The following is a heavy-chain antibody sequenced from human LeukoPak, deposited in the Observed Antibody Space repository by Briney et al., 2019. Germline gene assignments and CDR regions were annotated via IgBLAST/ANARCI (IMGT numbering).Heavy chain of an antibody. CDR3: AEPAAIGDAFDI. CDR1: GGTFSSYA. Sequence: PGASVKVSCKASGGTFSSYAISWVRQAPGQGLEWMGGIIPIFGTANYAQKFQGRVTTTADESTSTAYMELSSLRSEDTAVYYCAEPAAIGDAFDIWGQGTMVTVSS. J-gene: IGHJ3*02. CDR2: IIPIFGTA. V-gene: IGHV1-69*13. D-gene: IGHD2-2*01.